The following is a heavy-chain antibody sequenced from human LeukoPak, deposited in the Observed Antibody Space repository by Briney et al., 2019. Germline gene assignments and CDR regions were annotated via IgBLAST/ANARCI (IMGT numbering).Heavy chain of an antibody. Sequence: SVKVSCKASGFTFTSSAMQWVRQARGQGLDWIGWIVVGSGNTNYAQKFQERVTITRDMSTSTAYMELSSLRSEDTAVCYCAAREEDSSSNEAFDIWGQGTMVTVSS. CDR3: AAREEDSSSNEAFDI. CDR1: GFTFTSSA. D-gene: IGHD6-6*01. V-gene: IGHV1-58*02. CDR2: IVVGSGNT. J-gene: IGHJ3*02.